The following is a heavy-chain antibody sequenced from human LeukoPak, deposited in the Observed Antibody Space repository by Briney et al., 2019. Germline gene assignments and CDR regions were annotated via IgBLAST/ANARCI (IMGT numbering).Heavy chain of an antibody. CDR3: AKRPYSGYGHFDY. Sequence: GGSLRLSCAASGFTFSSYAMSWVRQAPGKGLEWVSAISGSDGSTYYADSVKGRFTISRDNSKNTLYLQMNSLRAEDTAVYYCAKRPYSGYGHFDYWGQGTLVTVSS. D-gene: IGHD5-12*01. CDR1: GFTFSSYA. J-gene: IGHJ4*02. V-gene: IGHV3-23*01. CDR2: ISGSDGST.